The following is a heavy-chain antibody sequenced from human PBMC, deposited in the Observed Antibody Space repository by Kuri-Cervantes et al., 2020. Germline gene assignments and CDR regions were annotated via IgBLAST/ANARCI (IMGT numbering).Heavy chain of an antibody. D-gene: IGHD6-19*01. CDR2: ISSSSSTI. CDR1: GFTFSSYS. CDR3: ARGVCTQWPPQ. V-gene: IGHV3-48*01. J-gene: IGHJ4*02. Sequence: GGSLRLSCAASGFTFSSYSMNWVRQAPGKGLEWVSYISSSSSTIYYADSVKGRFTISRDNAKNSLYLQMNSLRVEDTAVYYCARGVCTQWPPQWGQGTLVTVSS.